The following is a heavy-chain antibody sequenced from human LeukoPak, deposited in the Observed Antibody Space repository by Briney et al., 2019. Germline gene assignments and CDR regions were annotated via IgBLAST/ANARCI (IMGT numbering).Heavy chain of an antibody. CDR2: IDPSDSDT. CDR3: ARQTAMGRSGDF. J-gene: IGHJ4*02. D-gene: IGHD5-18*01. V-gene: IGHV5-51*01. Sequence: GESLKISCKASGYSFTNYWIGWVRQMPEKGLEWMGIIDPSDSDTRYTPSFQGQVTISAHKSLTTAYLQWNSLKASDTAMYYCARQTAMGRSGDFWGQGTLVTVSS. CDR1: GYSFTNYW.